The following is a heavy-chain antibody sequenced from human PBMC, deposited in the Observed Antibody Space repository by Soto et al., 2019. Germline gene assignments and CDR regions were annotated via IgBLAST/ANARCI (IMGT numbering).Heavy chain of an antibody. J-gene: IGHJ3*02. V-gene: IGHV1-2*04. Sequence: ASMEGSFKASGYTFTRYYMHWVRQAPGQRLEWMGWINPNSGGTNYAQKFQGWVTMTRDTSISTAYMELSRLRSDDTAVYYCAAFDCTNGVCPNDAFDIWGQGTMVTVSS. D-gene: IGHD2-8*01. CDR2: INPNSGGT. CDR1: GYTFTRYY. CDR3: AAFDCTNGVCPNDAFDI.